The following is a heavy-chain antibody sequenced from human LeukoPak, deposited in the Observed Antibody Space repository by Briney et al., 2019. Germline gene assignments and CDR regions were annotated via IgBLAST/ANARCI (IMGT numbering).Heavy chain of an antibody. CDR1: GGSVSSGSYY. D-gene: IGHD2-15*01. CDR3: ARDDRCSGDSCYYL. Sequence: SETLSLTCTVSGGSVSSGSYYWSWIRQPPGKGLEWIGHIDYSGSTRYNSSLKSRVTISVDMSKNQFSLKLNSVTAADTAIFYCARDDRCSGDSCYYLWGQGTLVTVSS. CDR2: IDYSGST. V-gene: IGHV4-61*01. J-gene: IGHJ5*02.